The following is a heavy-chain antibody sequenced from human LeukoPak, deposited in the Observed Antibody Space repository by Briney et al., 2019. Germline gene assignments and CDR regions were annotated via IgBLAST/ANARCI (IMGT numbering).Heavy chain of an antibody. V-gene: IGHV3-48*03. J-gene: IGHJ4*02. D-gene: IGHD1-26*01. Sequence: PGGSLRLSCVVSGFTFRNEEMNWVRQVPGKGLEWVAYIGNTGSPINYGESVKGRFTISRDNAKNSLYLQMNSLGGDDTGIYYCARGGNYAPFDYWGQGALVAVSS. CDR3: ARGGNYAPFDY. CDR2: IGNTGSPI. CDR1: GFTFRNEE.